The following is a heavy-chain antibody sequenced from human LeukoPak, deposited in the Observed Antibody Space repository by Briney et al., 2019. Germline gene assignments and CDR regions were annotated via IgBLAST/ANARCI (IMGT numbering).Heavy chain of an antibody. CDR2: IYYSGNT. CDR3: AREGPTATSIDY. J-gene: IGHJ4*02. Sequence: PSETLSLTCTVSGGSISSYYWSWIRQPPGKGLEWLGYIYYSGNTNYNPSLKSRVTISVDTSRNQFSLKLGSVTAADTAVYYCAREGPTATSIDYWGQGTLVTVSS. CDR1: GGSISSYY. D-gene: IGHD2-21*02. V-gene: IGHV4-59*01.